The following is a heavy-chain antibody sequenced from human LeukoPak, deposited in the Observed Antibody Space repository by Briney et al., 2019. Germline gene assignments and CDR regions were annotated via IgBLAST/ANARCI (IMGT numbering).Heavy chain of an antibody. V-gene: IGHV3-30*18. D-gene: IGHD3-22*01. CDR1: GFTFSSYG. Sequence: PGRSLRLSCAASGFTFSSYGMHWVRQAPGKGLEWVAVISYDGSNKYYADSVKGRFTISRDNSKNTLYLQMNSLRAEDTAVYYCAKRAIDSSGYDYYFDYWGQGTLVTVSS. J-gene: IGHJ4*02. CDR3: AKRAIDSSGYDYYFDY. CDR2: ISYDGSNK.